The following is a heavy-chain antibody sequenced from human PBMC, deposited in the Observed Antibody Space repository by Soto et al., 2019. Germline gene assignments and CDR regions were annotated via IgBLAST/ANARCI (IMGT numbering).Heavy chain of an antibody. D-gene: IGHD2-2*01. Sequence: SVKVSCKASGFTFTSSAVQWVRQARGQRLEWIGWIVVGSGNTNYAQKFQERVTITRDMSTSTAYMELSSLRSEDTAVYYCAAVEEVPADHYYYYGMDVWGQGTTVTVSS. CDR1: GFTFTSSA. V-gene: IGHV1-58*01. J-gene: IGHJ6*02. CDR2: IVVGSGNT. CDR3: AAVEEVPADHYYYYGMDV.